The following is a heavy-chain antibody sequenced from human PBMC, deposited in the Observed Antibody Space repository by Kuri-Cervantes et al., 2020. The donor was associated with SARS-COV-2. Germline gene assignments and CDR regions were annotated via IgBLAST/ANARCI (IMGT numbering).Heavy chain of an antibody. D-gene: IGHD1-1*01. Sequence: SETLSLTCTVSAGSTSSSSAYWSWIRQPRGKGLEWIGEISHIGTTNYNPFLKRRRTKSVHTSKNQFSLTMSSVTAADTAIYYWVRVFGVRAAGTEGWFDPWGQGTLVTVSS. J-gene: IGHJ5*02. CDR2: ISHIGTT. CDR3: VRVFGVRAAGTEGWFDP. CDR1: AGSTSSSSAY. V-gene: IGHV4-39*07.